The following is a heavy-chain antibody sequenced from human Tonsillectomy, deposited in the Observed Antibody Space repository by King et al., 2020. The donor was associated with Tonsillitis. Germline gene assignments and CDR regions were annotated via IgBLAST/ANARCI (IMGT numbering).Heavy chain of an antibody. J-gene: IGHJ3*02. CDR2: IYISGSS. CDR1: DNSISSSSHY. CDR3: AREISGSPTYGSAFDI. D-gene: IGHD1-26*01. V-gene: IGHV4-61*02. Sequence: HVQLQESGPGLVKPSQTLSLTCTVSDNSISSSSHYWSWIRQPAGKELEWIGRIYISGSSNYNPSLNSRVTMSVDTSKNQLSLILTSVTAADTAVYYCAREISGSPTYGSAFDIWGQGTMVTVS.